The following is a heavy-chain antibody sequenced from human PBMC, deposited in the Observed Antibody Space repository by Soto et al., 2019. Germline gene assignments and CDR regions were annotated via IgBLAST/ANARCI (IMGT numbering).Heavy chain of an antibody. J-gene: IGHJ6*02. CDR2: IYPGDSDT. V-gene: IGHV5-51*01. CDR3: ARTAAAGKYYDRKAV. D-gene: IGHD6-13*01. CDR1: GYSFTSYW. Sequence: PWESLKISCKGSGYSFTSYWIGWVRQMPVKGLECMGIIYPGDSDTRYSPSFQGQVTISADKSISTAYLQWSSLKASDTAMYYCARTAAAGKYYDRKAVWGRRTTVTVS.